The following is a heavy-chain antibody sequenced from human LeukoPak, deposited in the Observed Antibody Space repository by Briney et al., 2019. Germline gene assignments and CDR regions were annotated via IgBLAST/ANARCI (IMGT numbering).Heavy chain of an antibody. CDR3: AGDTHYYGSGSPAFDL. V-gene: IGHV3-23*01. Sequence: QSGGSLRLSCAASGFTFSSYAMSWVRQAPGKGLEWVSVISGSGSRTYYADSVKGRFTISRDNAKNSLYLQLNSLRAEDTALYYCAGDTHYYGSGSPAFDLWGRGTMVTVSS. CDR1: GFTFSSYA. D-gene: IGHD3-10*01. CDR2: ISGSGSRT. J-gene: IGHJ3*01.